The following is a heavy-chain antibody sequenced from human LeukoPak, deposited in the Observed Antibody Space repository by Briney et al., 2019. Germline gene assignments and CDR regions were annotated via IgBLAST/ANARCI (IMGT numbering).Heavy chain of an antibody. CDR1: GGSISSGDYY. V-gene: IGHV4-30-4*08. D-gene: IGHD6-19*01. CDR3: ARIGSRYSSGWYVGY. CDR2: IYYSGST. J-gene: IGHJ4*02. Sequence: TLSLTCTVSGGSISSGDYYWSWIRQPPGKGLEWIGYIYYSGSTYYNPSLKSRVTISVDTSKNQFSLKLSSVTAADTAVYYCARIGSRYSSGWYVGYWGQGTLVTVSS.